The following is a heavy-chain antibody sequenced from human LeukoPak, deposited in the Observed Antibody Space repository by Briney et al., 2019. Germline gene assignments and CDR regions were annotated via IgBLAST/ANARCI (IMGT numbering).Heavy chain of an antibody. CDR2: ISGSGGST. CDR1: GFTFSSYA. Sequence: GGSLRLSRAASGFTFSSYAMSWVRQAPGKGLEWVSAISGSGGSTYYADSVKGRFTISRDNSKNTLYLQMNSLRAEDTAVYYCARVAVVPAAFNWFDPWGQGTLVTVSS. CDR3: ARVAVVPAAFNWFDP. D-gene: IGHD2-2*01. J-gene: IGHJ5*02. V-gene: IGHV3-23*01.